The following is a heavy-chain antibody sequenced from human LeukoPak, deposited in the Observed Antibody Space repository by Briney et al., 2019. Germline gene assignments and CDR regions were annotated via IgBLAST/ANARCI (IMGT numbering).Heavy chain of an antibody. D-gene: IGHD4-17*01. Sequence: ASVKVSCKASGYTFTGYYMHWVRQAPGQGLEWMGWINPNSGGTNYAQKFQGRVTMTRDTSISTAYMELSRLRSDDTAVYYCARGDYVFSSYYYYGMDVWGQGTTVTVSS. J-gene: IGHJ6*02. CDR1: GYTFTGYY. CDR3: ARGDYVFSSYYYYGMDV. V-gene: IGHV1-2*02. CDR2: INPNSGGT.